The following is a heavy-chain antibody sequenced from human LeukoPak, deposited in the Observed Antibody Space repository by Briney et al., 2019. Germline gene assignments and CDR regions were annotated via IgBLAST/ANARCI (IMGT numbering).Heavy chain of an antibody. CDR3: AREYQLDAFDI. Sequence: PSETLSLTCTVSGGSISSSSYYWSWIRQPPGKGLEWIGYIYYSGSTNYNPSLKSRVTISVDTSKNQVSLKLSSVTAADTAVYYCAREYQLDAFDIWGQGTMVTVSS. J-gene: IGHJ3*02. CDR1: GGSISSSSYY. CDR2: IYYSGST. V-gene: IGHV4-61*01. D-gene: IGHD2-2*01.